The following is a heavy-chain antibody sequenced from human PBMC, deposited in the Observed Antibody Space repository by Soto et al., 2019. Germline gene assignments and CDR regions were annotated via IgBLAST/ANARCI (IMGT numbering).Heavy chain of an antibody. CDR1: GGTFSSYT. J-gene: IGHJ5*02. CDR2: IIPILGIA. V-gene: IGHV1-69*02. CDR3: ARSLGTYGEYNWFDP. D-gene: IGHD4-17*01. Sequence: QVQLVQSGAEVKKPGSSVKVSCKASGGTFSSYTISWVRQAPGQGLEWMGRIIPILGIANYAQKFQGRVTITADKSTSTAYMELSSLRSEDTAVYYCARSLGTYGEYNWFDPWGQGTLVTVSS.